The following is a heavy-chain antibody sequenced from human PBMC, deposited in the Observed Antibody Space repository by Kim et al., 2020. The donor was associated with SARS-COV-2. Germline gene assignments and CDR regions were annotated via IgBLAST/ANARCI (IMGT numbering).Heavy chain of an antibody. V-gene: IGHV3-23*01. J-gene: IGHJ4*02. CDR1: GFTFTTYA. CDR2: ISGSGGST. CDR3: TKGLGGGPTV. Sequence: GGSLRLSCAASGFTFTTYAMSWVRQAPGKGLEWVSGISGSGGSTYYADSVKGRFTISRDTSKNTLYLQMNSLRAEDTAVYYCTKGLGGGPTVWGQGTLVTVSS. D-gene: IGHD2-15*01.